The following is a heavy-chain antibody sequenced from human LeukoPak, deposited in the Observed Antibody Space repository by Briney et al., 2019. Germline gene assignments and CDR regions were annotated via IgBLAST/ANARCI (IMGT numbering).Heavy chain of an antibody. V-gene: IGHV3-21*01. CDR2: SSSSSSYI. D-gene: IGHD3-10*01. J-gene: IGHJ4*02. CDR1: GFTFSSYS. CDR3: AREAGRWLQSVY. Sequence: PGGSLRLSCAASGFTFSSYSMNWVRQAPGKGLEWVSSSSSSSSYIYYADSVKGRFTISRDNAKNSLYLQMNSLRAEDTAVYYCAREAGRWLQSVYWGQGTLVTVSS.